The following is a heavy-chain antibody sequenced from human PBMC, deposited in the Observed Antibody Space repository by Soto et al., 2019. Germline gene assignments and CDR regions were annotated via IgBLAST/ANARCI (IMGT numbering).Heavy chain of an antibody. J-gene: IGHJ6*02. CDR1: GFTFSSYG. D-gene: IGHD3-3*01. CDR2: ISYDGSNK. V-gene: IGHV3-30*18. Sequence: QVQLVESGGGVVQPGWSLRLSCAASGFTFSSYGMHWVRQAPGKGLEWVAVISYDGSNKYYADSVKGRFTISRDNSKNTLYLQMNSLRAEDTAVYYCAKAPAYYDFWSGYYKVYGMDVWGQGTTVTVSS. CDR3: AKAPAYYDFWSGYYKVYGMDV.